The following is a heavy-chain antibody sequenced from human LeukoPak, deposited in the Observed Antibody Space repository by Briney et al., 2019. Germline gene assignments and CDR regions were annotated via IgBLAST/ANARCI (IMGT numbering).Heavy chain of an antibody. CDR2: INPNSGGT. D-gene: IGHD5-18*01. J-gene: IGHJ4*02. Sequence: APVKVSCKASGYTFTGYYMHWVRQAPGHGLEWMGRINPNSGGTNHAQKFHGRVTMTRDTSISTAYMELSRLRSDDTAGYYCARRYSYGFRGYFDYWGQGTLVTVSS. CDR3: ARRYSYGFRGYFDY. CDR1: GYTFTGYY. V-gene: IGHV1-2*06.